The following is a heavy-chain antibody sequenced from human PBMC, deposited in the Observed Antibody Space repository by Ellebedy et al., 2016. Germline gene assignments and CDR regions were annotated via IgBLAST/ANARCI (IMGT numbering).Heavy chain of an antibody. D-gene: IGHD2-2*01. Sequence: GGSLRLSCAASGFNFSRFDIHWVRQAPDKGLEWVALITDDGTKKYYADSVKGRFTISRDNSKNTLHLQMNSLRVEDTALDFCARERDAKYRQPLDCWGQGTLVIVS. CDR3: ARERDAKYRQPLDC. CDR2: ITDDGTKK. J-gene: IGHJ4*02. CDR1: GFNFSRFD. V-gene: IGHV3-33*01.